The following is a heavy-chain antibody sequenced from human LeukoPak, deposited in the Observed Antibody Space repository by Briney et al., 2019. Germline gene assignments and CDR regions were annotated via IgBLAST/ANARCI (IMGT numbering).Heavy chain of an antibody. CDR3: ARDLHDYVWGSYRSLYYFDY. J-gene: IGHJ4*02. CDR2: ISSSSYI. V-gene: IGHV3-21*01. CDR1: GFTFSSYS. Sequence: GGSLRLSCAASGFTFSSYSMNWVREAPGKGLEWVSSISSSSYIYYADSVKGRFTISRDNAKNSLYLQMNSLRAEDTAVYYCARDLHDYVWGSYRSLYYFDYWGQGTLVTVSS. D-gene: IGHD3-16*02.